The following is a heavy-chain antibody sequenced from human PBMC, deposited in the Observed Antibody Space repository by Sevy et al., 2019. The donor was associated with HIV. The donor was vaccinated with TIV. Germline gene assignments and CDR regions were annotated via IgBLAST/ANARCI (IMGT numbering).Heavy chain of an antibody. CDR2: IWYDGSKI. CDR3: AKGGPNSGYDYYFDY. D-gene: IGHD5-12*01. V-gene: IGHV3-33*06. CDR1: GFTFSNYA. J-gene: IGHJ4*02. Sequence: GGSLRLSCAASGFTFSNYAIHWVRQAPGKGLAWVALIWYDGSKIFYADSVKGRFTISRDNSESTLYLQMNSLRAEDTALYHCAKGGPNSGYDYYFDYWGQGTLVTDSS.